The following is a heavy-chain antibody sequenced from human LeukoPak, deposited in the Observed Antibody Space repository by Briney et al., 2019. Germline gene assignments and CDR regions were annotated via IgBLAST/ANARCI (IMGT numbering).Heavy chain of an antibody. CDR2: IYYSGST. J-gene: IGHJ4*02. V-gene: IGHV4-61*01. D-gene: IGHD3-16*01. CDR3: ARDTFGGSGVNDY. Sequence: PSETLSLTCTVSGGSISTSNYYWSWIRQPPGKGLEWIGYIYYSGSTNYNPSLKSRVTISVDTSKNQFSLKLSSVTAADTAVYYCARDTFGGSGVNDYWGQGTLVTVSS. CDR1: GGSISTSNYY.